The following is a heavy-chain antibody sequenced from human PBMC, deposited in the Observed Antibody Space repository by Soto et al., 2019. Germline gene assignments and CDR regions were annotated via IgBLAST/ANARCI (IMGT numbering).Heavy chain of an antibody. CDR3: VRDFHGSGRYYGFFDY. CDR2: IRSGGGET. D-gene: IGHD3-10*01. V-gene: IGHV3-64D*08. Sequence: EVQLVESGGASVQPGGSLRLSCSASGFTFSNYFMHWVRQAPGKGLEYLAFIRSGGGETDYADSVKGRFTISRDNSKNTLYLQMNSLRSEDTAVYYCVRDFHGSGRYYGFFDYWGQGTLVTVSS. CDR1: GFTFSNYF. J-gene: IGHJ4*02.